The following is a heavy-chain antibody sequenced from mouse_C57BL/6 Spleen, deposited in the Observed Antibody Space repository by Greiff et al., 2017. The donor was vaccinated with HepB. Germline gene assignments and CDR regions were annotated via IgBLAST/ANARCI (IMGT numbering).Heavy chain of an antibody. V-gene: IGHV1-52*01. Sequence: QVQLQQPGAELVRPGSSVKLSCKASGYTFTSYWMHWVKQRPIQGLEWIGNIDPSDSETHYNQKFKDKATLTVDKSSSTAYMQLSSLTSEDSAVYYCARLRRGGYYFDYWGQGTTLTVSS. D-gene: IGHD2-12*01. CDR1: GYTFTSYW. CDR3: ARLRRGGYYFDY. CDR2: IDPSDSET. J-gene: IGHJ2*01.